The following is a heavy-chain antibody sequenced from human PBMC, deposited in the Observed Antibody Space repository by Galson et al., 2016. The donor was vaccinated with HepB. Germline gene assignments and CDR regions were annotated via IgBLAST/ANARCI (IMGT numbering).Heavy chain of an antibody. CDR1: RGTFNSYA. D-gene: IGHD6-6*01. V-gene: IGHV1-69*10. CDR2: IVPMVDVV. J-gene: IGHJ3*02. Sequence: SVKVSCKASRGTFNSYAISWVRQAPGEGLEWVGGIVPMVDVVNYAQKFLGRVTITADKSTSTTYAELSSLRSEDTAVYYCARGRLVRDAFDIWGQGTMVTVSS. CDR3: ARGRLVRDAFDI.